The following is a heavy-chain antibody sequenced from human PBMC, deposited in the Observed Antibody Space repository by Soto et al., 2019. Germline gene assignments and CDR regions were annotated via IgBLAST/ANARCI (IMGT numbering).Heavy chain of an antibody. CDR3: AHTLWFGEFLPYFYY. V-gene: IGHV2-5*02. D-gene: IGHD3-10*01. Sequence: QITLKESGPTLVKPTQTLTLTCTFSGFSLSTSGVGVGWIRQPPGKALEWLALIYWDDDKRYSPSLKSRLTITKDTSKNRVVLTMTNMDPVDTATYYCAHTLWFGEFLPYFYYWGQGTLVTVSS. CDR2: IYWDDDK. CDR1: GFSLSTSGVG. J-gene: IGHJ4*02.